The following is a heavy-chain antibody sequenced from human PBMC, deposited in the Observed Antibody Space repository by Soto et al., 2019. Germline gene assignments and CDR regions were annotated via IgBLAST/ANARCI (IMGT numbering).Heavy chain of an antibody. Sequence: QVQLQGSGPGLVKPSETLSLTCTVSGVSVSSGRYYWSWIRQPPGKGLEWIGYISYSGSTNYNPPLKSRVTLSLVTSKNQFSLSLTSVTAADTAVYYCARDEEGYCSDTSCPSGMDVWGQGTTVAISS. CDR3: ARDEEGYCSDTSCPSGMDV. J-gene: IGHJ6*02. V-gene: IGHV4-61*01. CDR1: GVSVSSGRYY. CDR2: ISYSGST. D-gene: IGHD2-2*01.